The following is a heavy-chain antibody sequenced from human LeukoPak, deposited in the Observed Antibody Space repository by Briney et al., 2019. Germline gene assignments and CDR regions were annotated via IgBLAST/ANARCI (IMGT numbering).Heavy chain of an antibody. CDR2: TYYRSKWYN. J-gene: IGHJ6*03. CDR3: AREFSSSWHTHWVYYMDV. Sequence: SQTLSLTCAISGDSVSSNSAAWNWIRQSPSRGLEWLGRTYYRSKWYNDYAVSVKSRITINPDTSKNQFSLKLSSVTAADTAVYYCAREFSSSWHTHWVYYMDVWGKGTTVTVSS. V-gene: IGHV6-1*01. CDR1: GDSVSSNSAA. D-gene: IGHD6-13*01.